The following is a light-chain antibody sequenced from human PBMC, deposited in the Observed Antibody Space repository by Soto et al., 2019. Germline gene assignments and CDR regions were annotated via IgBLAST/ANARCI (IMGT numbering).Light chain of an antibody. CDR2: VNNDGGH. J-gene: IGLJ3*02. CDR3: QTWGAGIRV. V-gene: IGLV4-69*01. Sequence: QPVLTQSPSASASLGASVKLTCTLDSGHSTYAIAWHQQQPEKGPRYLMKVNNDGGHTKGDGIPDRFSGSSSGAERYLTISSLQSEDEADYYCQTWGAGIRVFGGGTKLTVL. CDR1: SGHSTYA.